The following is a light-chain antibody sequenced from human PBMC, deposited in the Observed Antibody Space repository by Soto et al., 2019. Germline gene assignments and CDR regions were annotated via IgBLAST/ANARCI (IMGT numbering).Light chain of an antibody. CDR3: NSYTNINTWV. CDR2: EVS. CDR1: SSDVGNYNY. Sequence: QSALTQPASVSGSPGQSITISCTGTSSDVGNYNYVSWYQQHPGKAPKLMIYEVSNRPSGVSNRFSGSKSGNTASLTISGLQDEDEADYYCNSYTNINTWVFGGGTKLTVL. V-gene: IGLV2-14*01. J-gene: IGLJ3*02.